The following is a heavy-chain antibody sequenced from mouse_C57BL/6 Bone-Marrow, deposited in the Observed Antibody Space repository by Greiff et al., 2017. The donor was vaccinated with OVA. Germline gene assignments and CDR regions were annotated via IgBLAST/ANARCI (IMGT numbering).Heavy chain of an antibody. Sequence: VQLQQSGPGLVQPSQSLSITCTVSGFSLTSYGVHWVRQSPGKGLEWLGVIWSGGSTDYNAAFISRLSISKDNSKSQVFFKMNSLQADDTAIYYCASSLTVAYWGQGTLVTVSA. J-gene: IGHJ3*01. D-gene: IGHD4-1*01. CDR3: ASSLTVAY. CDR1: GFSLTSYG. V-gene: IGHV2-2*01. CDR2: IWSGGST.